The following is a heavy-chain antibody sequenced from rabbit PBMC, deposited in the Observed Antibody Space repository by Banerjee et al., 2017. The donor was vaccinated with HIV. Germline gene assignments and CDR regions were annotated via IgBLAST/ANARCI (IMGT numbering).Heavy chain of an antibody. Sequence: QEQLVESGGGLVQPEGSLTLTCTASGFSFSNKYVMCWVRQAPGKGLEWIACINTSSGNTVYATWAKGRFTISKASWTTVTLQMTSLTAADTATYFCARGWTGSSYSGLWGPGTLVTVS. CDR2: INTSSGNT. V-gene: IGHV1S45*01. CDR1: GFSFSNKYV. J-gene: IGHJ4*01. D-gene: IGHD8-1*01. CDR3: ARGWTGSSYSGL.